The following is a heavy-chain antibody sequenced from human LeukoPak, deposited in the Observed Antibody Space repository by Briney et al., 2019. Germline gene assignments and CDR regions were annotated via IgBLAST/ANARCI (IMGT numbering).Heavy chain of an antibody. CDR1: NGSFRGYY. V-gene: IGHV4-34*01. CDR2: LNHSGSA. D-gene: IGHD6-19*01. Sequence: SETLSLTCGVYNGSFRGYYWSWIRQPPGKGLEWIGELNHSGSANYNPSLKSRVTMSLDTSKNQFSLKLGSVTAADTAVYYCSRLSDNSGWYFFDSWGQGTLVTVSS. CDR3: SRLSDNSGWYFFDS. J-gene: IGHJ4*02.